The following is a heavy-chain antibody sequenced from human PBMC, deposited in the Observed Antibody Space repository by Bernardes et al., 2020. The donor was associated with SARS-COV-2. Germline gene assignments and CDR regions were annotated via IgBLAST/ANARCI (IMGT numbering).Heavy chain of an antibody. J-gene: IGHJ6*02. D-gene: IGHD4-17*01. Sequence: GGSLRLSRAASGFTVSSYYMSWVRQAPGKGLEWVSIIDNEGSTFYADSVKGRFTISRDNSKNTLFLQMNSLRAADTAVYYCARVKATVTIPDVWGQGTTVTVSS. CDR1: GFTVSSYY. V-gene: IGHV3-66*02. CDR2: IDNEGST. CDR3: ARVKATVTIPDV.